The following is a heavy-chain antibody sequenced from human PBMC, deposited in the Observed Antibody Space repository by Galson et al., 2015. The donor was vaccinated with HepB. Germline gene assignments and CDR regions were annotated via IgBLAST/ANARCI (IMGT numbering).Heavy chain of an antibody. CDR1: GFTFSRYT. V-gene: IGHV3-23*01. CDR2: ITGSSGST. Sequence: SLRLSCAASGFTFSRYTMSWVRQAPGKGLERVSGITGSSGSTYYADSVRGRFTTSRDNSKNTLYLQMNSLRAEDTAIYYCARGGTGSEFDYWGQGTLVTVSS. D-gene: IGHD3-10*01. CDR3: ARGGTGSEFDY. J-gene: IGHJ4*02.